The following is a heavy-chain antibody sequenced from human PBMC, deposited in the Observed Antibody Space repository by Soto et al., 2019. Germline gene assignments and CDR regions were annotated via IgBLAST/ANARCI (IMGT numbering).Heavy chain of an antibody. CDR3: ASMIGDPVLSFDS. Sequence: QVQLQESGPGLVKPSETLSLTCTVSGGSISSYYWSWIRQPPGKGLEWIGFIFYSGSTSYNPSLKILVTISIDTSEYQFSLKLNSVTAADTAVYYCASMIGDPVLSFDSWGQGTLVAVSS. D-gene: IGHD3-10*02. CDR1: GGSISSYY. CDR2: IFYSGST. J-gene: IGHJ5*01. V-gene: IGHV4-59*01.